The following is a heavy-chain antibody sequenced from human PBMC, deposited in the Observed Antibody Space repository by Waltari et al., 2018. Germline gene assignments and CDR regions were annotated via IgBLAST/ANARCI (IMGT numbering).Heavy chain of an antibody. J-gene: IGHJ4*02. Sequence: EVQLVETGGGLIQPGGSLRLSCAASGFTVSSNYMSWVRQAPGKGLEWVSVIYSGGSTYYADSVKGRFTISRDNSKNTLYLQMNSLRAEDTAVYYCATFSRDGAAAGSWDYWGQGTLVTVSS. D-gene: IGHD6-13*01. CDR1: GFTVSSNY. CDR2: IYSGGST. CDR3: ATFSRDGAAAGSWDY. V-gene: IGHV3-53*02.